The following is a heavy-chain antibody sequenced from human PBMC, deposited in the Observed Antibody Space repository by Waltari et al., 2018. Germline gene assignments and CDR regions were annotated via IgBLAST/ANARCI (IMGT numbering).Heavy chain of an antibody. J-gene: IGHJ4*02. CDR1: GFTFSRHW. CDR2: IHSDGGST. CDR3: ASCSSTSCRG. Sequence: EVQLVESGGGLVQPGGSLRLSCAASGFTFSRHWMHWVRQVPGKGLVWVSRIHSDGGSTNYAYSVKGRFTISRDNAKNTLYLQMNSLRAEDTAVYYCASCSSTSCRGWGQGTLVTVSS. V-gene: IGHV3-74*01. D-gene: IGHD2-2*01.